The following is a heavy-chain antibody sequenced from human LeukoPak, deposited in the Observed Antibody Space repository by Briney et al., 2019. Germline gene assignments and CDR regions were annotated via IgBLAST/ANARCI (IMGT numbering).Heavy chain of an antibody. Sequence: ASVKVSCKASGYTFTGYYMHWVRQAPGQGLEWMGWINPNSGGTNYAQKFQGRVTMTRDTSISTAYMELSRLRSDDTAVYYCARVETGYCSSTSCYGYDYWGQGTLVTASS. CDR3: ARVETGYCSSTSCYGYDY. J-gene: IGHJ4*02. CDR1: GYTFTGYY. CDR2: INPNSGGT. D-gene: IGHD2-2*01. V-gene: IGHV1-2*02.